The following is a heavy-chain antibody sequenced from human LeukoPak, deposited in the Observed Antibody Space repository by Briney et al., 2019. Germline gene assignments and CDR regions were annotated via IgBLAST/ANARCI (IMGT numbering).Heavy chain of an antibody. Sequence: ASVKVSCKASGYTFTSYGIGWVRQAPGQGLEWMGWISAYNGNTNYAQKLQGRVTMTTDTSTSTAYMELRSLRSDDTAVYYCASSLSGSVYNPLDYWGQGTLVTVSS. V-gene: IGHV1-18*01. CDR2: ISAYNGNT. D-gene: IGHD3-10*01. J-gene: IGHJ4*02. CDR3: ASSLSGSVYNPLDY. CDR1: GYTFTSYG.